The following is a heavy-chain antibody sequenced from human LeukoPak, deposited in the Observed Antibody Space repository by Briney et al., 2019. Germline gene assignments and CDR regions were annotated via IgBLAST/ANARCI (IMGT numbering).Heavy chain of an antibody. CDR1: GFTFSSYA. D-gene: IGHD6-19*01. V-gene: IGHV3-23*01. J-gene: IGHJ4*02. Sequence: ESGGSLRLSCAASGFTFSSYALSWVRQAPGKGLECVSAISGSGGSTHSADSLKGRFTISRDNSKNTLYLQINSLRADDTAVFYCARGGLGSAFDNWGQGTLVTVSS. CDR3: ARGGLGSAFDN. CDR2: ISGSGGST.